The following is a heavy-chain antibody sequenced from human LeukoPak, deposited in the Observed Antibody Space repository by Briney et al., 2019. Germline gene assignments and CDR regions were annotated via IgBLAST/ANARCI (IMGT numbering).Heavy chain of an antibody. J-gene: IGHJ4*02. Sequence: GGSLRLSCAASGFTFSSYWMSWVRQAPGKGLEWVANIKHDGSEKYYVDSVKGRFTISRDNAKNSLYLQMNSLRAEDTAVYYCARGGVLTGYYMSFPDYWGQGTLVTVSS. D-gene: IGHD3-9*01. CDR3: ARGGVLTGYYMSFPDY. CDR1: GFTFSSYW. CDR2: IKHDGSEK. V-gene: IGHV3-7*01.